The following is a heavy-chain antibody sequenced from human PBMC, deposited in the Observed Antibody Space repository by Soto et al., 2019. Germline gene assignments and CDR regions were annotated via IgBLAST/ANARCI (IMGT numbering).Heavy chain of an antibody. CDR1: GYPVTAYY. Sequence: QLHLVQSGAVVKKPGASVTVSCSASGYPVTAYYMHWVRQAPGRGLEWMGGINPAPGAAKYTQTFQGRVTMTGDTSTSTVFMELSGLTSEDTAVFYCARGGGVGVAGSAAFDMWGQGTLVTVSS. D-gene: IGHD3-3*01. CDR3: ARGGGVGVAGSAAFDM. V-gene: IGHV1-2*02. J-gene: IGHJ3*02. CDR2: INPAPGAA.